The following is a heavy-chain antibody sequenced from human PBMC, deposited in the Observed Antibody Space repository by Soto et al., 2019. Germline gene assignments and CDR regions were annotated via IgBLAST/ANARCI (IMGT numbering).Heavy chain of an antibody. Sequence: EVQLVESGGGLVQPGGSLRLSCVASGFTFSSYWMYWVRQAPGKGLVWVSRINSDGSSTSYADSVKGRFTISRDNAKTTLYLQMTSLRAEDTAVYYCARGYSSGWYYFDYWGQGTLVTVSS. D-gene: IGHD6-19*01. V-gene: IGHV3-74*01. J-gene: IGHJ4*02. CDR2: INSDGSST. CDR1: GFTFSSYW. CDR3: ARGYSSGWYYFDY.